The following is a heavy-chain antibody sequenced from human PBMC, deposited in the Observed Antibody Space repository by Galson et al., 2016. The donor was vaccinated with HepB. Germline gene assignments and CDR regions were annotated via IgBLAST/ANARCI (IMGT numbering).Heavy chain of an antibody. CDR3: IRHWNSGWF. D-gene: IGHD6-19*01. CDR1: GFLFNYFA. CDR2: IYSDGSTK. Sequence: SLRLSCATSGFLFNYFAMHWVRQAPGKGLEWVATIYSDGSTKYYADSVKGRFTISRDNSKNTLDPQMNSLKTDDTAVYYCIRHWNSGWFWGQGTLVSVSS. V-gene: IGHV3-33*01. J-gene: IGHJ4*02.